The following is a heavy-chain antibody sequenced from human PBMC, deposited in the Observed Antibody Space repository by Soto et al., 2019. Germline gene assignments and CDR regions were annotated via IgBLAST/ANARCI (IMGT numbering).Heavy chain of an antibody. CDR1: GFPFTSSA. D-gene: IGHD3-10*01. V-gene: IGHV1-58*01. CDR3: AAGLAMVRGANYYYYGMDV. Sequence: SVKVSCKASGFPFTSSAVQWVRQARGPRLEWIGWIVVGSGNTNYAQKFQERVTITRDMSTSTAYMELSSLRSEDTAVYYCAAGLAMVRGANYYYYGMDVWGQGTTVTVSS. CDR2: IVVGSGNT. J-gene: IGHJ6*02.